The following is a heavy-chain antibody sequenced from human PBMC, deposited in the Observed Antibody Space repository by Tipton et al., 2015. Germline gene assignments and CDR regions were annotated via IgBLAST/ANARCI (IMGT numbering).Heavy chain of an antibody. V-gene: IGHV4-61*01. J-gene: IGHJ6*02. D-gene: IGHD3-3*01. CDR1: GGSVSGGSYY. CDR3: AREYYDFWSGYYPSYYHGMDV. CDR2: IYYGGST. Sequence: TLSLTCTVSGGSVSGGSYYWSWIRQPPGRGLEWIGYIYYGGSTNYNPSLKSRVTISLDTSKNQFSLNLSSVTAADTAVYYCAREYYDFWSGYYPSYYHGMDVWGQGTTVTVSS.